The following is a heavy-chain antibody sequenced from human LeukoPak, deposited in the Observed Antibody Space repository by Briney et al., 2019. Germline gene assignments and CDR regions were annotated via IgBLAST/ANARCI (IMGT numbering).Heavy chain of an antibody. D-gene: IGHD1-1*01. J-gene: IGHJ4*02. Sequence: GGSLRLSCAASGFTFSSYSLNWVRQAPGKGLEWVSSISSRISSTYYADSVKGRFTISRDNAKNSLYLQMNSLRAEDTAVYYCARDLLAATTTTGRSLDYWGQGTLVTVSS. CDR2: ISSRISST. CDR1: GFTFSSYS. CDR3: ARDLLAATTTTGRSLDY. V-gene: IGHV3-21*01.